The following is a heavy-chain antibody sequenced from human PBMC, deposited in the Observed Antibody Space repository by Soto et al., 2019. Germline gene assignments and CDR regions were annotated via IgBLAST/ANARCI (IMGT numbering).Heavy chain of an antibody. CDR3: STEIGIYDLDI. CDR2: IKSKTDGGTA. V-gene: IGHV3-15*01. Sequence: EVQLVESERGFVQPGGSLRLSCAASRFSFTNAWMSWVRQAPGKGPEWVGRIKSKTDGGTADYAAPVKGRFTISRDDSQNTLYLHMDSLKTEDTALYHCSTEIGIYDLDIWGQATTVPVSS. CDR1: RFSFTNAW. J-gene: IGHJ6*02. D-gene: IGHD1-26*01.